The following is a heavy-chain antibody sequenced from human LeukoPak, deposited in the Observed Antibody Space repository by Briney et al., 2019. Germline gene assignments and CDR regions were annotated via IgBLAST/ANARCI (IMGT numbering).Heavy chain of an antibody. CDR3: ARVYRRYFDY. D-gene: IGHD1-14*01. CDR2: ISGSGGST. J-gene: IGHJ4*02. CDR1: GFTFSSYG. V-gene: IGHV3-23*01. Sequence: GGTLRLSCAASGFTFSSYGMSWVRQAPGKGLEWVSAISGSGGSTYYADSVKGRFTISRDNSKNTLYLQMNSLRAEDTAVYYCARVYRRYFDYWGQGTLVTVSS.